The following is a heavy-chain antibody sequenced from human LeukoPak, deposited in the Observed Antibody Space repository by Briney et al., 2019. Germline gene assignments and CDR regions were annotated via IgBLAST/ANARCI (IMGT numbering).Heavy chain of an antibody. Sequence: ASVKVSCKASGGTFSSYAISWVRQAPGQGLEWMGEIIPIFGTANYAQKFQGRVTITADESTSTAYMELSSLRSEDTAVYYCANYYYDSSGYYGEAYYFDYWGQGTLVTVSS. CDR1: GGTFSSYA. V-gene: IGHV1-69*13. CDR2: IIPIFGTA. J-gene: IGHJ4*02. CDR3: ANYYYDSSGYYGEAYYFDY. D-gene: IGHD3-22*01.